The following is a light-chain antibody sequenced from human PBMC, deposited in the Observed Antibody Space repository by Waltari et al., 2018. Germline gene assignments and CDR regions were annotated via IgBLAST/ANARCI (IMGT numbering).Light chain of an antibody. CDR3: QSYDTSLSVV. Sequence: QSVLTQPPSVSGAPGQRVTISCTGSGSTIGAGYAVPWYQQLPRAAPKLLIYGSTSRPLGVPARFFGSTSGTSASLAITGLQAEDEADYYCQSYDTSLSVVFGGGTKLTVL. CDR2: GST. J-gene: IGLJ3*02. CDR1: GSTIGAGYA. V-gene: IGLV1-40*01.